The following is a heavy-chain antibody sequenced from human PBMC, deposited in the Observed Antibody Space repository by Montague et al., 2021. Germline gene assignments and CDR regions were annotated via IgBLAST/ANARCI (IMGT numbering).Heavy chain of an antibody. CDR1: GGSFSGYY. Sequence: SVPLSLPCTVYGGSFSGYYWSWICQSPGKGLEWIGEINHSGSTNYNPSLKSRVTISVDTSKNQFSLKLSSVTAADTAVYYCASRGVVNGWFDPWGQGTLVTVSS. CDR3: ASRGVVNGWFDP. CDR2: INHSGST. V-gene: IGHV4-34*01. J-gene: IGHJ5*02. D-gene: IGHD2-8*02.